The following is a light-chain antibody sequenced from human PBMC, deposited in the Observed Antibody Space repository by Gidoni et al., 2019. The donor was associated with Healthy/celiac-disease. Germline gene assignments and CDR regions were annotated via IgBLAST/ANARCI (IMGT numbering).Light chain of an antibody. CDR2: DAS. V-gene: IGKV1-33*01. J-gene: IGKJ4*01. CDR3: QQYDNLPPRT. Sequence: DIQMTQSPSSLSASVGDRVTITCQASQEISNYLNWYQQKPGKAPKLLIYDASNLETGVPSRFSGSGSGTDFTFTISSLQPEDIATYYCQQYDNLPPRTFGGGTKVEIK. CDR1: QEISNY.